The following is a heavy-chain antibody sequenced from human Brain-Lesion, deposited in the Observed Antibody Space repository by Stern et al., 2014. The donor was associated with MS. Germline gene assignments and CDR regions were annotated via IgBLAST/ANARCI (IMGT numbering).Heavy chain of an antibody. J-gene: IGHJ5*02. CDR2: IYYSGNT. V-gene: IGHV4-39*01. CDR3: AGEEDIRYCSGGSCTGNWFDP. D-gene: IGHD2-15*01. CDR1: GGSVSSTSYA. Sequence: QLQLQESGPGLVKPSETLSLTCTVAGGSVSSTSYAWAWIRQPPGKGLEWIGTIYYSGNTYYSPSHKTRPPISRATPKNVSPLQLRSVTAADTAVYYCAGEEDIRYCSGGSCTGNWFDPWGQGTLVTVSS.